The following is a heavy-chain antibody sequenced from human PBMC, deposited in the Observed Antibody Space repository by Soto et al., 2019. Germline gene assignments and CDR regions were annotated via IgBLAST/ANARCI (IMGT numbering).Heavy chain of an antibody. V-gene: IGHV3-30*18. CDR3: AKEGDSGSYLYYFDY. CDR1: GFTFSSYG. D-gene: IGHD1-26*01. CDR2: ISYDGSNK. J-gene: IGHJ4*02. Sequence: QVQLVESGGGVVQPGRSLRLSCAASGFTFSSYGMHWVRQAPGKGLEWVAVISYDGSNKYYADSVKGRFTSARDNSKNTLYLQMNSLRAEDTAVYYCAKEGDSGSYLYYFDYWGQGTLVTVSS.